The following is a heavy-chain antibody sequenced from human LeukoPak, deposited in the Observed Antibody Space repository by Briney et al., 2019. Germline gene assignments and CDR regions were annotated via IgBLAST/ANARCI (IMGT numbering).Heavy chain of an antibody. D-gene: IGHD3-16*01. J-gene: IGHJ4*02. Sequence: GGSLRLSCAASGFTFSNAWMSWVRQAPGKGLEWVGRIKSKTDGGTTDYAAPVKGRFTISRDDSKNTLYLQMNSLKTEDTAVYYCTTDRMSYDYVWGSTQDGYWGQGTLVTVSS. CDR3: TTDRMSYDYVWGSTQDGY. CDR1: GFTFSNAW. CDR2: IKSKTDGGTT. V-gene: IGHV3-15*01.